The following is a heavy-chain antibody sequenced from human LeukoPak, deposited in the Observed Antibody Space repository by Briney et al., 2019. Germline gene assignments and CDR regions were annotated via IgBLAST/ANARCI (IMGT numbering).Heavy chain of an antibody. V-gene: IGHV4-59*01. CDR3: ASLRFGLRISYWYFDL. D-gene: IGHD3/OR15-3a*01. Sequence: SETLSLTCTVSGGSISSYYWSWIRQPPGKGLEWIGYIYYSGSTNYNPSLKSRVTISVDTSKNQFSLKLSSVAAADTAVYYCASLRFGLRISYWYFDLWGRGTLVTVSS. CDR1: GGSISSYY. J-gene: IGHJ2*01. CDR2: IYYSGST.